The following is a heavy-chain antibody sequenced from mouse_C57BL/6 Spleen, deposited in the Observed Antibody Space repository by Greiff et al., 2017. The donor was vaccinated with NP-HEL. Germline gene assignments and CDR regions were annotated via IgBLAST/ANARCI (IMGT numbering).Heavy chain of an antibody. Sequence: VKLQESGAELVRPGASVTLSCKASGYTFTDYEMHWVKQTPVHGLEWIGAIDPETGGTAYNQKFKGKAILTADKSSSTAYMDLRSLTSEDSAVYYCTRIGFITTVVANYAMDYWGQGTSVTVSS. CDR1: GYTFTDYE. V-gene: IGHV1-15*01. CDR3: TRIGFITTVVANYAMDY. D-gene: IGHD1-1*01. CDR2: IDPETGGT. J-gene: IGHJ4*01.